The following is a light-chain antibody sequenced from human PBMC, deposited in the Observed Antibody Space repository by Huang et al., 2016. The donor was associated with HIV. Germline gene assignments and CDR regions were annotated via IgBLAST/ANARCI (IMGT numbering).Light chain of an antibody. CDR3: QQYNDWPPLT. J-gene: IGKJ4*01. CDR2: GAS. CDR1: QSVSTY. V-gene: IGKV3D-15*01. Sequence: EIVMTQSPATLSVSPGERATLSCRASQSVSTYLAWYQQKPGQAPRLLIHGASTRATGIPARFSGSGSGTEFTLTISSLQSEDFAVYYCQQYNDWPPLTFGGGTRVEIK.